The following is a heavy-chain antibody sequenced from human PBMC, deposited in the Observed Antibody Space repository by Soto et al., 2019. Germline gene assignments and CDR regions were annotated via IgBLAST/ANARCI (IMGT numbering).Heavy chain of an antibody. CDR3: ARRNYGEEGYFFDF. Sequence: QVQLRESGPGLVRPSETLSLTCTVSGGSITGYYWSWIRQPPGKGLEWIGYIYDSGTTTYNAALNSRVTISADTSKNQFSLTLRSVTAADTAVYYCARRNYGEEGYFFDFWGQGLLVTVSS. V-gene: IGHV4-59*08. D-gene: IGHD4-17*01. CDR1: GGSITGYY. J-gene: IGHJ4*02. CDR2: IYDSGTT.